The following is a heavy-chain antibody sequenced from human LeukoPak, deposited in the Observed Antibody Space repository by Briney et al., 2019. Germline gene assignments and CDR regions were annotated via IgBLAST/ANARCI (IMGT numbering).Heavy chain of an antibody. J-gene: IGHJ5*02. CDR2: IKQDGSEK. V-gene: IGHV3-7*01. CDR3: ARDNYDILTDLDWFDP. CDR1: GFTFSSYW. D-gene: IGHD3-9*01. Sequence: PGGSLRLSCAASGFTFSSYWMSWVRQAPGKGLELVANIKQDGSEKYYVDSVKGRFTISRDNAKNSLYLQMNSLRAEDTAVYYCARDNYDILTDLDWFDPWGQGTLVTVSS.